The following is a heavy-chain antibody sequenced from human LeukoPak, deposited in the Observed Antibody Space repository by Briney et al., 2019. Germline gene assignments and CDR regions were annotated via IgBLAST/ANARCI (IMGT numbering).Heavy chain of an antibody. CDR1: GFTFSNAW. CDR3: TTEYYYDSSGLFDY. Sequence: GSLRLSCTVSGFTFSNAWMGWVRQAPGKGLGWVGRIKKKIDVGTTDYAAPVKGRFTITRDDSKNKLYLQMNSLKTEYTAVYYCTTEYYYDSSGLFDYWGQGTLVTVSS. D-gene: IGHD3-22*01. J-gene: IGHJ4*02. V-gene: IGHV3-15*01. CDR2: IKKKIDVGTT.